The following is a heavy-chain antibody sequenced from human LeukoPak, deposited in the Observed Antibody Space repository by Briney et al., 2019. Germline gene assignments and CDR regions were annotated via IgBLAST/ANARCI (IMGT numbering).Heavy chain of an antibody. CDR1: GFTFSNAW. D-gene: IGHD6-13*01. Sequence: GGSLRLSCAASGFTFSNAWMSWVRQAPGKGLEWVGRLKSKTDGGTTDYAAPVKGRFTISRDDSKNTLYLQMNSLKTEDTAVYYCTTDGGWQQLVRGYWGQGTLVTVSS. V-gene: IGHV3-15*01. CDR2: LKSKTDGGTT. CDR3: TTDGGWQQLVRGY. J-gene: IGHJ4*02.